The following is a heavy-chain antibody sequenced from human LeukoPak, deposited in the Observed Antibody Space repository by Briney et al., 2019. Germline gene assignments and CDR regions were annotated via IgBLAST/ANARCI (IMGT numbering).Heavy chain of an antibody. CDR3: ARRSVAGSLDY. Sequence: GGSLRLSCAASGFTFSSYWMSWVRQAPGKGLEWVANIKQDGSEKYYVDSVKGRFTISRDNAENSLYLQVNSLRAEDTAVYYCARRSVAGSLDYWGQGTLVTVSS. D-gene: IGHD6-19*01. CDR1: GFTFSSYW. J-gene: IGHJ4*02. V-gene: IGHV3-7*01. CDR2: IKQDGSEK.